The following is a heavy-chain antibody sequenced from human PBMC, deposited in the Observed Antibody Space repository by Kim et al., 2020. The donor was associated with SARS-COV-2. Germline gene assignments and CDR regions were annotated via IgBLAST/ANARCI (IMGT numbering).Heavy chain of an antibody. CDR2: IKQDGSEK. CDR3: ARAIAMADSH. CDR1: GFTISNYW. D-gene: IGHD6-19*01. V-gene: IGHV3-7*01. Sequence: GGSLRLSCAASGFTISNYWMTWVRQAPGKGLEWVANIKQDGSEKYYVDSVKGRFTISRDNAKNSLYLQMNSLRAEDTAVYYCARAIAMADSHWCQGTLVT. J-gene: IGHJ4*02.